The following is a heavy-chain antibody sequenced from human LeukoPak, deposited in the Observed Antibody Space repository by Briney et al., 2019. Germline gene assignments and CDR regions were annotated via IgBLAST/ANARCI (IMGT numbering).Heavy chain of an antibody. J-gene: IGHJ4*02. CDR1: GYSFISYW. D-gene: IGHD3-10*01. Sequence: KSGESLKISCKGSGYSFISYWIAWVRQMPGKGLEWMGIIYPGDSDTRYSPSFQGQVTISADKSISTAYLQWTSLKASDTAMYYCARPSAAGSYGQYGYFDYWGQGTLVTVSS. V-gene: IGHV5-51*01. CDR3: ARPSAAGSYGQYGYFDY. CDR2: IYPGDSDT.